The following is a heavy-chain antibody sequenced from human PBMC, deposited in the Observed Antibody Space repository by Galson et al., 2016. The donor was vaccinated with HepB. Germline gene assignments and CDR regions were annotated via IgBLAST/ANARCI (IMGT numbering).Heavy chain of an antibody. CDR1: GKSLSDSH. CDR2: LDPEDGEA. Sequence: SVKVSCKVSGKSLSDSHVHWVRQAPGRGLEWMGGLDPEDGEALYSERFRGSVTMTEDTSTDTAYMELRSLKSEDTAIYFCASINMVMWFREPYYFDHWGQGTLVAVSS. D-gene: IGHD3-10*01. CDR3: ASINMVMWFREPYYFDH. V-gene: IGHV1-24*01. J-gene: IGHJ4*02.